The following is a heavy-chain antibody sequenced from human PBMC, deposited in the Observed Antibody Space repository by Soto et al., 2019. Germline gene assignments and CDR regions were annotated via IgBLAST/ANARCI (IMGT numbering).Heavy chain of an antibody. Sequence: PGGSLRLSCAASGFTFSSYSMNWVRQAPGKGLEWVSSISSSSSYIYYADSVKGRFTISRDNAKNSLYLQMNSLRAEDTAVYYCARDTRGLTVYAIGNGEAVWGQGTRVTVTS. CDR1: GFTFSSYS. V-gene: IGHV3-21*01. CDR3: ARDTRGLTVYAIGNGEAV. D-gene: IGHD2-8*01. CDR2: ISSSSSYI. J-gene: IGHJ6*02.